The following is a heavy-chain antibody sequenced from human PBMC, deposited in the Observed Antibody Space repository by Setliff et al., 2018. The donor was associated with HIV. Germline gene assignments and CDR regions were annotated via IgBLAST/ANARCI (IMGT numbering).Heavy chain of an antibody. Sequence: ASVKVSCKASGYTFTSYGISWVRQAPGQELEWMGWISAYNGNTNYAQKLQGRVTMTTDTSTSTAYMEPRSLRSDDTAVYYCARDELYYGMDVWGQGTTVTVSS. CDR3: ARDELYYGMDV. D-gene: IGHD1-26*01. CDR2: ISAYNGNT. CDR1: GYTFTSYG. V-gene: IGHV1-18*01. J-gene: IGHJ6*02.